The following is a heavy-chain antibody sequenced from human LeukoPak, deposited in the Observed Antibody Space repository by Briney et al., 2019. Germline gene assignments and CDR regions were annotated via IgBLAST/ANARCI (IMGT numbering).Heavy chain of an antibody. J-gene: IGHJ3*02. CDR3: ARAGKLMITMVRGALASKKGFDI. CDR1: GYTFTGYY. V-gene: IGHV1-2*02. Sequence: ASVKVSCKASGYTFTGYYMHWVRQAPGQGLEWMGWINPNSGVSNYAQKFRGRVTMTRDTSISTAYMELSRLTSDDTAVYYCARAGKLMITMVRGALASKKGFDIWGQGTMVTVSS. CDR2: INPNSGVS. D-gene: IGHD3-10*01.